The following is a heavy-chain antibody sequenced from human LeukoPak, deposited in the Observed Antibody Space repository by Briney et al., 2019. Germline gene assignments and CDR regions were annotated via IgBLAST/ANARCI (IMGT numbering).Heavy chain of an antibody. CDR1: DGSISSYY. J-gene: IGHJ4*02. D-gene: IGHD6-6*01. CDR3: ARSLAARLFDY. CDR2: IYTSGST. Sequence: PSETLSLTCTVSDGSISSYYWSWIRQPAGKGLEWIGRIYTSGSTNYNSSLKSRVTMSVDTSKNQFSLKLSSVTAADTAVYYCARSLAARLFDYWGQGTLVTVSS. V-gene: IGHV4-4*07.